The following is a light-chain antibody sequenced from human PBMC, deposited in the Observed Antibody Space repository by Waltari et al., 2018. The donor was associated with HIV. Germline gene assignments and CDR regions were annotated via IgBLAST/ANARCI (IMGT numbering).Light chain of an antibody. CDR1: TANIGSNY. V-gene: IGLV1-51*02. CDR3: ASWDRSLNGGV. J-gene: IGLJ3*02. CDR2: EDD. Sequence: QSLLTQPPSVSAAPGQKVTISCSGGTANIGSNYVSWYQHLPGTAPRLLIYEDDNGSPDIPNRFSGSKAGTSATLTITGLQTGDEGDYYCASWDRSLNGGVFGGGTKLTVL.